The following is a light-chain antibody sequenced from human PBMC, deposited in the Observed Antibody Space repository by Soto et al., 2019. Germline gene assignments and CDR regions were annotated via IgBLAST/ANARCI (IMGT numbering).Light chain of an antibody. J-gene: IGLJ3*02. CDR1: SSDVGGYNY. CDR3: SSYAGSNNLL. CDR2: EVS. V-gene: IGLV2-8*01. Sequence: QSVLTQPPSASGSPGQSVTISCTGTSSDVGGYNYVSWYRQHPGKAPRLMIFEVSKRPSGVPDRFSGSKSANTASLTVSGLQAEDEADYYCSSYAGSNNLLFGGGTKLTVL.